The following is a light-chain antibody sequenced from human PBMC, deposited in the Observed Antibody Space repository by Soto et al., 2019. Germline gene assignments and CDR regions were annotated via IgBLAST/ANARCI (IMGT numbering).Light chain of an antibody. V-gene: IGLV1-40*01. CDR1: SSNIGAGYD. CDR3: QSYDTSLRAWV. Sequence: QSALTQPPSVSGAPGQRVTISCTGGSSNIGAGYDVHWYRQFPGTAPKLLVYGNNNRPSGISDRFSASKSGSSASLAITGLQAEDEADYYCQSYDTSLRAWVFGGGTQLTVL. CDR2: GNN. J-gene: IGLJ7*01.